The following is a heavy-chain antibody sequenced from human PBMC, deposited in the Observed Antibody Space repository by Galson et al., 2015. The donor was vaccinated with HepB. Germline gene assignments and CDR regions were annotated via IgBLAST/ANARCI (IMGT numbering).Heavy chain of an antibody. D-gene: IGHD6-13*01. Sequence: SLRLSCAASGFTFSSYAMHWVRQAPGKGLEWVAVISYDGSNKYYADSVKGRFTISRDNSKNTLYLQMNSLRAEDTAVYYCASPSVRSSWYSAVDYWGQGTLVTVSS. CDR1: GFTFSSYA. V-gene: IGHV3-30-3*01. CDR2: ISYDGSNK. CDR3: ASPSVRSSWYSAVDY. J-gene: IGHJ4*02.